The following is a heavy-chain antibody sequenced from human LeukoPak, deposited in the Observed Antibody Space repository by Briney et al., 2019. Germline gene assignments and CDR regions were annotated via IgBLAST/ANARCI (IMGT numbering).Heavy chain of an antibody. V-gene: IGHV4-30-2*01. CDR3: ARERPLDTVVSQDF. CDR2: IYHTGNT. Sequence: SETLSLTCTVSGASISSGGYFWSWIRQPPGEGLEWIGYIYHTGNTYYNPSLESRVTMSVDKSKNQFSLSLASVTVADTAVYYCARERPLDTVVSQDFWGQGTLVIVSS. D-gene: IGHD4-23*01. J-gene: IGHJ4*02. CDR1: GASISSGGYF.